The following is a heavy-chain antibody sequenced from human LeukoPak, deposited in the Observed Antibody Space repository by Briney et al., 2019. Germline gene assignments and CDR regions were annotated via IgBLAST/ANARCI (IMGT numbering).Heavy chain of an antibody. D-gene: IGHD3-16*01. Sequence: GGSLRLSCAASGFSFSSHGMHWVRQAPGKGLEWVAVIWYDGSTRYYADSVKGRFTISRDNSKNTLYLQMNSLRAEDTAVYYCARALHFEGFGPFDYWGQGTLVTVSS. CDR2: IWYDGSTR. J-gene: IGHJ4*02. CDR1: GFSFSSHG. CDR3: ARALHFEGFGPFDY. V-gene: IGHV3-33*01.